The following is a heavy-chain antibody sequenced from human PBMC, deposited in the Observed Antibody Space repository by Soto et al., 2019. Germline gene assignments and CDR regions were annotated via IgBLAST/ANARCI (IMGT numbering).Heavy chain of an antibody. CDR1: GYSFTSYW. J-gene: IGHJ3*02. V-gene: IGHV5-10-1*01. Sequence: GVSLKISCKGSGYSFTSYWISWVRQMPGKGLEWMGRIDPSDSYTNYSPSFQGHVTISADKSISTAYLQWSSLKASDTAMYYCARRPSIGYYATTAFETCGQEAVVTISS. CDR3: ARRPSIGYYATTAFET. CDR2: IDPSDSYT. D-gene: IGHD3-22*01.